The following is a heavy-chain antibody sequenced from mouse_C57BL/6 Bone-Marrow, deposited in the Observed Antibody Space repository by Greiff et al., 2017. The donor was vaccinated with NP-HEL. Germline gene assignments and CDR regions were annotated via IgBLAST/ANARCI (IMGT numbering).Heavy chain of an antibody. D-gene: IGHD1-1*01. J-gene: IGHJ4*01. CDR2: IRSKSNNYAT. Sequence: EVKLMESGGGLVQPKGSLKLSCAASGFSFNTYAMNWVRQAPGKGLEWVARIRSKSNNYATYYADSVKDRFTISRDDSESMLYLQMNNLKTEDTAMYYCGRHHYYGSSRYYYAMDYWGQGTSVTVSS. CDR1: GFSFNTYA. V-gene: IGHV10-1*01. CDR3: GRHHYYGSSRYYYAMDY.